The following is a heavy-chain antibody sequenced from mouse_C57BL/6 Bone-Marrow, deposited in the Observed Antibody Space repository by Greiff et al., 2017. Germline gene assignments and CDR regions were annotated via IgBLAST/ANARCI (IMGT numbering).Heavy chain of an antibody. CDR3: ATHYYYGSSRAWFAY. D-gene: IGHD1-1*01. CDR2: INPSSGYT. J-gene: IGHJ3*01. Sequence: VKLMEFGAELAKPGASVKLSCKASGYTFTSYWMHWVKQRPGQGLEWIGYINPSSGYTKYNQKFKDKATLTADKSSSTAYMQLSSLTYEDSAVYYCATHYYYGSSRAWFAYWGQGTLVTVSA. V-gene: IGHV1-7*01. CDR1: GYTFTSYW.